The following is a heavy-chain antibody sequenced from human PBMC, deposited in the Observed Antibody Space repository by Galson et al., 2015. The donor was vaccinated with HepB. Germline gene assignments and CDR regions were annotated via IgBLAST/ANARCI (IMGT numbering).Heavy chain of an antibody. V-gene: IGHV3-48*02. CDR1: GFTFSSYN. CDR2: INTRGDSI. J-gene: IGHJ4*02. Sequence: SLRLSCATSGFTFSSYNMNWVRQPPGRGLEWISYINTRGDSIYYADSVKGRFTISRDNAKSSLYVQMNSLRDEDTAVYYCARRRDTSGVFDFWGQGTLVTVSS. CDR3: ARRRDTSGVFDF. D-gene: IGHD3-22*01.